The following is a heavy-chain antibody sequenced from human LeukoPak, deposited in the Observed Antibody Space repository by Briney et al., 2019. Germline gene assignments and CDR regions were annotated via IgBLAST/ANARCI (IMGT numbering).Heavy chain of an antibody. CDR2: ISGDGAGT. CDR3: AKDRIMAYQDTADAFDI. CDR1: GFTFDDYA. J-gene: IGHJ3*02. D-gene: IGHD5-18*01. Sequence: GGSLRLSCAASGFTFDDYAMHCVRQAPGKGLEWVSLISGDGAGTYYADSVKGRFTISRGNSKNSLYLQMNSLRTEDTALYYCAKDRIMAYQDTADAFDICGQGTTVTVSS. V-gene: IGHV3-43*02.